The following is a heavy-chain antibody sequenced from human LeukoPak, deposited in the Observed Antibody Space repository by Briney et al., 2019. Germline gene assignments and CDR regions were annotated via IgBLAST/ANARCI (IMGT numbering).Heavy chain of an antibody. CDR1: GFTFSTYT. Sequence: GGSLRLSCAASGFTFSTYTMNWVRQAPGKGLEWVSSISSGGHYIYYTDSLRGRFTISRDNAKNSLYLQMNSLRAEDTALYYCAKDIYYYDSSGHDTWGQGTLVTVSS. V-gene: IGHV3-21*04. CDR2: ISSGGHYI. J-gene: IGHJ4*02. D-gene: IGHD3-22*01. CDR3: AKDIYYYDSSGHDT.